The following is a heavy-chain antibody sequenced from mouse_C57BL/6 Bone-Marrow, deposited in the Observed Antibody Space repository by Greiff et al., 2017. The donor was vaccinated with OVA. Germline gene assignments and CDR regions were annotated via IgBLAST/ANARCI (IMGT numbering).Heavy chain of an antibody. Sequence: EVQLVESEGGLVQPGSSMKLSCTASGFTFSDYYMAWVRQVPEKGLEWVANINYDGSSTYYLDSLKSRFIISRDNAKNILYLQMSSLKSEDTATYYCARTPITTVVATDRYYFDYWGQGTTLTVSS. CDR1: GFTFSDYY. CDR2: INYDGSST. V-gene: IGHV5-16*01. J-gene: IGHJ2*01. CDR3: ARTPITTVVATDRYYFDY. D-gene: IGHD1-1*01.